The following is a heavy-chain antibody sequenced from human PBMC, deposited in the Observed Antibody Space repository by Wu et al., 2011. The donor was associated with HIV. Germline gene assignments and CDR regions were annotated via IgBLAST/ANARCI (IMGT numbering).Heavy chain of an antibody. J-gene: IGHJ5*02. CDR1: GGPLSSYA. D-gene: IGHD3-22*01. CDR3: AIDDHSGXQDL. V-gene: IGHV1-69*15. Sequence: QVQLVQSGPEVKKPGSSVKVSCKASGGPLSSYAFSWVRQAPGQGLEWLGRIIPIFDTPNYAQKFQGRVTITADESTSTAYMELSSLRSEDTAVYYCAIDDHSGXQDLWGQGTLVTVSS. CDR2: IIPIFDTP.